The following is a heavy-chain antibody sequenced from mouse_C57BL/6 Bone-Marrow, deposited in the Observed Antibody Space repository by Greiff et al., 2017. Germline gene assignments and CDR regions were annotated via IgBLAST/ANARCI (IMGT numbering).Heavy chain of an antibody. V-gene: IGHV5-16*01. CDR1: GFTFSDYY. J-gene: IGHJ1*03. D-gene: IGHD2-3*01. CDR2: INYDGSST. Sequence: EVKLVESEGGLVQPGSSMTLSCTASGFTFSDYYMAWVRQVPEKGLEWVANINYDGSSTYYLDSLKIRFIISRDNAKNILYLQMSSLKSEDTATYDCAREAMMVTTWYVEVWGTGTTVTVSS. CDR3: AREAMMVTTWYVEV.